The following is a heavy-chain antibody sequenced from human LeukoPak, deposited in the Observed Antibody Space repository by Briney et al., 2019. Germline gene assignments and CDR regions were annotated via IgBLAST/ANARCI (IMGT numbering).Heavy chain of an antibody. Sequence: GGTLRLSCAASGFTFSSYGMSWVRQAPGKGLEWVSAISGSGGSTYYADSVKSRFTISRDNSKNTLYLQMNSLRAEDTAVYYCAKGFATGRLGFGESPYDYWGQGTLVTVSS. CDR3: AKGFATGRLGFGESPYDY. V-gene: IGHV3-23*01. CDR1: GFTFSSYG. J-gene: IGHJ4*02. CDR2: ISGSGGST. D-gene: IGHD3-10*01.